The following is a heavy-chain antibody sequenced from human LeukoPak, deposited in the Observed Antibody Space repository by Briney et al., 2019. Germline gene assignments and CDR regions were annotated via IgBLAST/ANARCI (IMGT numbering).Heavy chain of an antibody. V-gene: IGHV1-18*01. Sequence: ASGKVSCKASGYTFTSYGISWVRQAPGQGLEWMGLISAYSGNTNFAQKLQGRVTMTTDTSTSTAYMELRSLRSDDTAVYFCARGADTGSYGSLVYFDYWGQGTLVTVSS. J-gene: IGHJ4*02. CDR3: ARGADTGSYGSLVYFDY. CDR2: ISAYSGNT. CDR1: GYTFTSYG. D-gene: IGHD3-16*01.